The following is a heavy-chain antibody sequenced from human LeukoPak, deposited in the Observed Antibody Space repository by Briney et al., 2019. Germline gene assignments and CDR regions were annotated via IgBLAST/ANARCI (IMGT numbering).Heavy chain of an antibody. J-gene: IGHJ4*02. CDR1: GFTFSSYA. CDR2: ISGSGGST. D-gene: IGHD3-22*01. V-gene: IGHV3-23*01. CDR3: ARDYGGSGYYSLDY. Sequence: PGGSLRLSCAASGFTFSSYAMSWVRQAPGKGLEWVSAISGSGGSTYYADSVKGRFTISRDNSKNTLYLQMNSLRAEDTAVYYCARDYGGSGYYSLDYWGQGTLVTVSS.